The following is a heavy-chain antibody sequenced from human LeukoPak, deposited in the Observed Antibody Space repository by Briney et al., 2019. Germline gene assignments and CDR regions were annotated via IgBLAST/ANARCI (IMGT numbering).Heavy chain of an antibody. D-gene: IGHD1-26*01. Sequence: GGSLRLSCVASGFTFSSYWMSWVRQAPGKGLDCVADIKQDGSEKYYVDSVKGRFTISRDNAKNSLYLQMNSLRVEDTAVYYCARGKSGSYGTKGCWGQGTLVTVSS. CDR1: GFTFSSYW. CDR3: ARGKSGSYGTKGC. CDR2: IKQDGSEK. J-gene: IGHJ4*02. V-gene: IGHV3-7*01.